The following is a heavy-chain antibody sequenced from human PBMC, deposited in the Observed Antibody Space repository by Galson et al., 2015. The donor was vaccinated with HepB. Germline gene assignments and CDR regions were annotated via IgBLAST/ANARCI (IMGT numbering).Heavy chain of an antibody. V-gene: IGHV3-23*01. Sequence: SLRLSCAASGFTFSSYGMSWVRQAPGQGLEWVSAIGSSGATTYYADSVKGRFTVSRDNSKNTLYLQMNSLRAEDMAVYYCAKIQTGEGTFNWGQGTLVTVSS. CDR3: AKIQTGEGTFN. J-gene: IGHJ4*02. CDR1: GFTFSSYG. D-gene: IGHD2/OR15-2a*01. CDR2: IGSSGATT.